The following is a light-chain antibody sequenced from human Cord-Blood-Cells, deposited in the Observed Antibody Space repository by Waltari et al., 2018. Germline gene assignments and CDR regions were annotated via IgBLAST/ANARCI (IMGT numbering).Light chain of an antibody. Sequence: DIVMTQSPASLAVSLGGRATINCKSRQRVLYSSNNKNYLAWYQQKPGQPPKLLIYWASTRESGVPDRFSGSGSGTDFTLTISSLQAEDVAVYYCQQYYSTPITFGQGTRLEIK. CDR1: QRVLYSSNNKNY. CDR2: WAS. CDR3: QQYYSTPIT. J-gene: IGKJ5*01. V-gene: IGKV4-1*01.